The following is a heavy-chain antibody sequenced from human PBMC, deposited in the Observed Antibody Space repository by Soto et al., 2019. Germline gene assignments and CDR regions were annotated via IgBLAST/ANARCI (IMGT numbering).Heavy chain of an antibody. Sequence: EVQLVESGGGLVQPGGSLRLSCAASGFTFSSYSMNWVRQAPGKGLEWVSYISSSSSTIYYADSVKGPFTISRDNAKNSLYLHMNSLRADDTAVYYCAIIRKVRGVIITETGRKTQSDAFDIWGQGTMVTVSS. CDR2: ISSSSSTI. D-gene: IGHD3-10*01. CDR1: GFTFSSYS. CDR3: AIIRKVRGVIITETGRKTQSDAFDI. V-gene: IGHV3-48*01. J-gene: IGHJ3*02.